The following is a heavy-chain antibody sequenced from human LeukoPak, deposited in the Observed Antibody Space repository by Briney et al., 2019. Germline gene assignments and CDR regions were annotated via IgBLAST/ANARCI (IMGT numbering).Heavy chain of an antibody. V-gene: IGHV4-4*07. Sequence: SETLSLTCTVSGGSMSSNYWSWIRQPAGKGLDWIGRIYTSGSTTYNPSLTSRVTMSVDTSKNQFSLKLSSVTAADTAVYYCARDHGWPFSFDYCGQRILVTDSP. CDR2: IYTSGST. CDR3: ARDHGWPFSFDY. CDR1: GGSMSSNY. D-gene: IGHD6-19*01. J-gene: IGHJ4*02.